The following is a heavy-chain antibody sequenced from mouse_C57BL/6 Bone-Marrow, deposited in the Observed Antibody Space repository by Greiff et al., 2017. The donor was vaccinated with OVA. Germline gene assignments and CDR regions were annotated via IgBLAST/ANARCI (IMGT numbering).Heavy chain of an antibody. J-gene: IGHJ2*02. Sequence: QVQLQQPGAELVRPGTSVKLSCKASGYTFTNYWMHWVKQRPGQGLEWIGVIAPSDSYINYNQKFKGRATLTVDTSSRTAYMHLSSLTSEDSAVYYCAHYGSRLYLHYWGQGTSLRVSS. CDR1: GYTFTNYW. D-gene: IGHD1-1*01. V-gene: IGHV1-59*01. CDR3: AHYGSRLYLHY. CDR2: IAPSDSYI.